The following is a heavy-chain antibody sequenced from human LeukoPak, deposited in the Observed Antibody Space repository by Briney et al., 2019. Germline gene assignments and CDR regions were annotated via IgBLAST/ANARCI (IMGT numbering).Heavy chain of an antibody. Sequence: SQTLSLTCTVSGGSISSGSYYWSWIRQPPGKGLEWIGRIYTSGSTNYNPSLKSRVTISVDTSKNQFSLKLSSVTAADTAVYYRARDLIGPYYFDYWGQGTLVTVSS. V-gene: IGHV4-61*02. CDR2: IYTSGST. CDR1: GGSISSGSYY. CDR3: ARDLIGPYYFDY. J-gene: IGHJ4*02.